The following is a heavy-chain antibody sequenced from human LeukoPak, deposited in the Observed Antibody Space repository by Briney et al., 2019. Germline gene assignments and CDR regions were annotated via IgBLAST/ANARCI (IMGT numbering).Heavy chain of an antibody. D-gene: IGHD6-13*01. CDR3: ARRGVNSWYLDY. V-gene: IGHV3-30-3*01. CDR1: GFTFSSYA. J-gene: IGHJ4*02. Sequence: GGSLRLSCAASGFTFSSYAIHWVRQAPGKGLEWVAVISYDGSNKYYADSVKGRFTISRDNSNNTLYLQMNSLRAEDTAVYYCARRGVNSWYLDYWGQGTLVTVSS. CDR2: ISYDGSNK.